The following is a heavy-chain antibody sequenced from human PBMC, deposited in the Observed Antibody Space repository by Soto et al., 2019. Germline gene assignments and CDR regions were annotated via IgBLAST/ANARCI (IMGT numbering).Heavy chain of an antibody. V-gene: IGHV3-30*03. CDR1: GFTFSNYG. CDR3: AYVGWIVWGDIRDHHAY. CDR2: ISYEGSNK. J-gene: IGHJ4*02. Sequence: PGGSLRLSCAVSGFTFSNYGMNWVRQAPGKGLEWVAVISYEGSNKYYADSVKGRFTLSRDNAKNSLYLQMNSLTVEDTAVYYSAYVGWIVWGDIRDHHAYWGQGTLVTVSS. D-gene: IGHD3-16*01.